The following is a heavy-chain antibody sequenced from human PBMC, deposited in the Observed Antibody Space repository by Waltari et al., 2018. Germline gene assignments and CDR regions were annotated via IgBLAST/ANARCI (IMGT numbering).Heavy chain of an antibody. CDR2: IRNDGSNE. D-gene: IGHD6-6*01. V-gene: IGHV3-30*02. CDR3: AKDKLKRSSSWGVDY. Sequence: QVQLVESGGGVVQPGGSLSLSCAASGFTFSNYGMHWVRQAPGKWLEWVAFIRNDGSNENYVDSVKGRFTISRDNSKNTLYLHINGLRAEDTAVYYCAKDKLKRSSSWGVDYWGQGTQVTVSS. J-gene: IGHJ4*02. CDR1: GFTFSNYG.